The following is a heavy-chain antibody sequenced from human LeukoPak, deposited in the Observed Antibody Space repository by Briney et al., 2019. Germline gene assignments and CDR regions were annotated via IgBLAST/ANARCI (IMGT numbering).Heavy chain of an antibody. CDR1: GYSISSGYY. D-gene: IGHD1-14*01. CDR2: IYHSGST. Sequence: SETLSLTCTVSGYSISSGYYWGWIRQPPGKGLEWIGSIYHSGSTYYNPSLKSRVTISVDTSKNQFSLKLSSVTAADTAVCYCARDNRYDDYYYYMDVWGKGTTVTVSS. V-gene: IGHV4-38-2*02. J-gene: IGHJ6*03. CDR3: ARDNRYDDYYYYMDV.